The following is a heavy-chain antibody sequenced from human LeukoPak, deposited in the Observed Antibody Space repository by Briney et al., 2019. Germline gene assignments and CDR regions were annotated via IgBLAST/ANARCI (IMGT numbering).Heavy chain of an antibody. J-gene: IGHJ4*02. V-gene: IGHV1-2*02. CDR1: GYTFRGNY. Sequence: ASVKISCKASGYTFRGNYIHWLRQAPGQGLEWMGWIDANNGDTKSAQKFQGRVTMSRDTSISTAYMDLSSLSPDDAAVYYCARDPSSVSLYFFDYWGQGTLVTVSS. CDR2: IDANNGDT. CDR3: ARDPSSVSLYFFDY. D-gene: IGHD4-11*01.